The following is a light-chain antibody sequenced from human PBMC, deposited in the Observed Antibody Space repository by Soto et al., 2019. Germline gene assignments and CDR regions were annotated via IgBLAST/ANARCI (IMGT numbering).Light chain of an antibody. CDR1: QGISNY. Sequence: DIQMTQSPSSLSASVGDRVTITCRASQGISNYLAWYQQKPGKVPKLLISAASTLQSGVPSRFSGSGSGTDFTLTINNLQPEDVATYYCQKYNSALPTFGQGTKLEIK. CDR3: QKYNSALPT. V-gene: IGKV1-27*01. J-gene: IGKJ2*01. CDR2: AAS.